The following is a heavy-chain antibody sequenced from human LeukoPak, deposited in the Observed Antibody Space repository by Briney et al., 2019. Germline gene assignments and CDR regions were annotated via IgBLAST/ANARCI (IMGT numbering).Heavy chain of an antibody. J-gene: IGHJ4*02. V-gene: IGHV3-21*01. CDR3: ARAETAAAGTFDY. D-gene: IGHD6-13*01. CDR2: ISSSSSYI. Sequence: GGSLRLSCAASGFTFSSYSMSWVRQAPGKGLEWVSSISSSSSYIYYADSVKGRFTISRDNAKNSLYLQMNSLRAEDTAVYYCARAETAAAGTFDYWGQGTLVTVSS. CDR1: GFTFSSYS.